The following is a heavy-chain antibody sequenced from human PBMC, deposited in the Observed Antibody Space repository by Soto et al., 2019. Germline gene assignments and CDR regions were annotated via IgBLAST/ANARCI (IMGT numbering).Heavy chain of an antibody. V-gene: IGHV3-30*18. Sequence: SLRLSCAASGFTFSSYGVHWVRQAPGKGLEWVAVISYDGSNKYYADSVKGRFTISRDNSKNTLYLQMNSLRAEDTAVYYCAKPTRAAARPGYFDYWGQGTLVTVSS. CDR1: GFTFSSYG. CDR3: AKPTRAAARPGYFDY. J-gene: IGHJ4*02. D-gene: IGHD2-15*01. CDR2: ISYDGSNK.